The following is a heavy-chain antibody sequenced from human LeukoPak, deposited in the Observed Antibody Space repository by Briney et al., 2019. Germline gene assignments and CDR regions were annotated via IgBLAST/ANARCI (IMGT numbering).Heavy chain of an antibody. CDR1: GGSFSGDY. CDR3: ARVFFGGLFDY. J-gene: IGHJ4*02. CDR2: INHSGST. D-gene: IGHD4-23*01. V-gene: IGHV4-34*01. Sequence: SETLSLTCAVYGGSFSGDYWSWIRQPPGKGLEWIGEINHSGSTNYNPSLKSRVTISVDTSKNQFSLKLSSVTAADTAVYYCARVFFGGLFDYWGQGTLVTVSS.